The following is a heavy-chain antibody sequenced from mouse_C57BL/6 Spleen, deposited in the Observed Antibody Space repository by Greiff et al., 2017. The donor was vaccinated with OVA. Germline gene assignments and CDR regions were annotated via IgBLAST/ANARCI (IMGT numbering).Heavy chain of an antibody. D-gene: IGHD1-1*01. CDR3: TGDSTVPPRGFAY. Sequence: VQLQQSGAELVRPGASVTLSCKASGYTFTDYEMHWVKQTPVHGLEWIGAIDPETGGTAYNQKFKGRAILTADKSSSTAYMELRSLTSEDSAVYYCTGDSTVPPRGFAYWGQGTLVTVSA. CDR1: GYTFTDYE. J-gene: IGHJ3*01. CDR2: IDPETGGT. V-gene: IGHV1-15*01.